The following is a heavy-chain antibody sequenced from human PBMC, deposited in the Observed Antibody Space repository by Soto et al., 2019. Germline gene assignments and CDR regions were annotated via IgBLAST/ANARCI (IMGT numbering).Heavy chain of an antibody. J-gene: IGHJ6*02. V-gene: IGHV1-2*02. D-gene: IGHD2-8*02. CDR2: INPNSGGT. CDR1: GYTFTAYY. Sequence: ASVKVSCKASGYTFTAYYMHWVRQAPGQGLEYMGYINPNSGGTDYAQNFQGRVTMTRDTSISTAYMELSRLTSDDTAVYYCARVNGKNHCTGGYYYGMDVWGQGTTVTVS. CDR3: ARVNGKNHCTGGYYYGMDV.